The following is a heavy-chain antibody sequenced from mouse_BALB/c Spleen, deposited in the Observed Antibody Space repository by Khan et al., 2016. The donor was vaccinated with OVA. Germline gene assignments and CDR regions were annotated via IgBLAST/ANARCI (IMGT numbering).Heavy chain of an antibody. CDR1: GYSITSGYA. D-gene: IGHD1-1*01. J-gene: IGHJ2*01. CDR3: ARGNYYGYYFDY. CDR2: ISHSGVT. Sequence: EVELVESGPGLVKPSQSLSLTCTVTGYSITSGYAWNWIRQFPGNKLEWMGYISHSGVTSYTPSLKSRISITRDTSKNQFFLQLNSVTTEDTATYYCARGNYYGYYFDYWGQGTTLTVSS. V-gene: IGHV3-2*02.